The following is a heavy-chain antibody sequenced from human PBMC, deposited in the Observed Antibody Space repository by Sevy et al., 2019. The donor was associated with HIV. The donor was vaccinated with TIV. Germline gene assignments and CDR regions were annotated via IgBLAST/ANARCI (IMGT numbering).Heavy chain of an antibody. Sequence: GGSLRLSCAASGFTFSSYAMHWVRQAPGKGLEWVSVIYSGGSTYYADSVKGRFTISRDNSKNTLYLQMNSLRAEDTAVYYCARDRNTAMVIGMDVWGQGTTVTVSS. CDR1: GFTFSSYA. CDR3: ARDRNTAMVIGMDV. V-gene: IGHV3-53*01. D-gene: IGHD5-18*01. J-gene: IGHJ6*02. CDR2: IYSGGST.